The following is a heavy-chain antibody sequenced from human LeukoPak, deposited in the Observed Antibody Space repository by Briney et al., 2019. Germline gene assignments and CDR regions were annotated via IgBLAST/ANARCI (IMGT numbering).Heavy chain of an antibody. V-gene: IGHV3-23*01. CDR3: AKEWYYDSSGYYYPYFDY. D-gene: IGHD3-22*01. Sequence: PGGSLRLFCAASGFTFSSYAMSWVRQAPGKGLEWVSAISGSGGSTYYADSVKGRFTISRDNSKNTLYLQMNSLRAEDTAVYYCAKEWYYDSSGYYYPYFDYWGQGTLVTVSS. CDR2: ISGSGGST. CDR1: GFTFSSYA. J-gene: IGHJ4*02.